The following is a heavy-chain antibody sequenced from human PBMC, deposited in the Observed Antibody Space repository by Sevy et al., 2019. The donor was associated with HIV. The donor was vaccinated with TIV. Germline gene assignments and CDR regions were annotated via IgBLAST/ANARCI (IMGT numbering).Heavy chain of an antibody. CDR1: GFTFSDYS. CDR3: ARESRDLPSVDF. CDR2: VSGSSSYI. Sequence: GGSLRLSCAASGFTFSDYSMIWVRQAPGKGLEWVSSVSGSSSYIYYTDPVKGRFTISRDNAKNSLYLQVNSLRAEDTAVYYCARESRDLPSVDFWGQGTLVTVSS. D-gene: IGHD2-2*01. V-gene: IGHV3-21*06. J-gene: IGHJ4*02.